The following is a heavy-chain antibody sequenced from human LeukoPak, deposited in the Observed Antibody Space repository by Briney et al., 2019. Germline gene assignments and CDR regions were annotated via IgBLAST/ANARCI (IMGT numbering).Heavy chain of an antibody. CDR3: ARSWYSSSPDDAFDI. J-gene: IGHJ3*02. V-gene: IGHV5-51*01. D-gene: IGHD6-13*01. CDR2: IYPGDSDT. Sequence: KRGESLKISCKGSGYSFTSYWIGWVRQMPGKGLEWMGIIYPGDSDTRYSPSFQGQVTISADKSISTAYLQWSSQKASDTAMYYCARSWYSSSPDDAFDIWGQGTMVTVSS. CDR1: GYSFTSYW.